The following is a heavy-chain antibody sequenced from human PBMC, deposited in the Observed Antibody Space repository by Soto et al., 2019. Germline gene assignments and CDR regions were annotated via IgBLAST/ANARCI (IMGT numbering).Heavy chain of an antibody. CDR3: AHSAIYDFWSGYQNWFDP. D-gene: IGHD3-3*01. Sequence: GSGPTLVNPTQTLTLTCTFSGFSLSTSGVGVGWIRQPPGKALEWLALIYWDDDKRYSPSLKSRLTITKDTSKNQVVLTMTNMDPVDIATYYCAHSAIYDFWSGYQNWFDPWGQGTLVTVSS. V-gene: IGHV2-5*02. CDR2: IYWDDDK. CDR1: GFSLSTSGVG. J-gene: IGHJ5*02.